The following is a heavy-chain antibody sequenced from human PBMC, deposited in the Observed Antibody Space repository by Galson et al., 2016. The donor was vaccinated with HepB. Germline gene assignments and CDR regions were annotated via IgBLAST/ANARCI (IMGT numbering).Heavy chain of an antibody. Sequence: SVKVSCKASGYSFTNYYIHWLRRAPGEGLEWVGIINPSGGNTGYAQKFQGRVTMTRDTSTSIVYMDLTSLRSEDTAVYYCARDRGYYSHFDSWGQGTLVTVSS. CDR3: ARDRGYYSHFDS. D-gene: IGHD1-26*01. J-gene: IGHJ4*02. CDR2: INPSGGNT. V-gene: IGHV1-46*01. CDR1: GYSFTNYY.